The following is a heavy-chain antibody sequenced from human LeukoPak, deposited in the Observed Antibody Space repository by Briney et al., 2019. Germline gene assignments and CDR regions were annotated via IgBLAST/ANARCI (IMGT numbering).Heavy chain of an antibody. CDR3: ARDLRFYDFWSGFFGEFDY. Sequence: GGSLRLSCAASRFTFSNYAMHWVRQAPGKGLEWVAAISYDGNNKYYADSVKGRFTMSRDNAKNSLFLQMNSLRAEDTAVYYCARDLRFYDFWSGFFGEFDYWGQGTLVTVSS. V-gene: IGHV3-30-3*01. D-gene: IGHD3-3*01. CDR1: RFTFSNYA. J-gene: IGHJ4*02. CDR2: ISYDGNNK.